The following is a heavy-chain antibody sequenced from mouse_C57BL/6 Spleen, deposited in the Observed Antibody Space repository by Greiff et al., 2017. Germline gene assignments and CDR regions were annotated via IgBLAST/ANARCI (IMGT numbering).Heavy chain of an antibody. Sequence: EVNVVESGGGLVQSGRSLRLSCATSGFTFSDFYMEWVRQAPGKGLEWIAASRNKANDYTTEYSASVKGRFIVSRDTSQSILYRQMNALRAEDTAIYYCARDYYDAMDYWGQGTSVTVSS. CDR2: SRNKANDYTT. CDR1: GFTFSDFY. V-gene: IGHV7-1*01. CDR3: ARDYYDAMDY. J-gene: IGHJ4*01. D-gene: IGHD1-1*02.